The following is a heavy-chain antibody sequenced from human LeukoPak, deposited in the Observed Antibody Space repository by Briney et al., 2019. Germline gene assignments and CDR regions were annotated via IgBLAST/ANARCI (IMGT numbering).Heavy chain of an antibody. Sequence: GGSLRLSCAASGFSFKDYWMSWVRQAPGKGLKGVPDITPDGIGKTYLDSVKGRFTISRDNASQSLYLKMDTVTAETTPWYYGVTSWNRQQRDYWGQGILVTVSS. J-gene: IGHJ4*02. CDR3: VTSWNRQQRDY. CDR2: ITPDGIGK. V-gene: IGHV3-7*01. CDR1: GFSFKDYW. D-gene: IGHD1-1*01.